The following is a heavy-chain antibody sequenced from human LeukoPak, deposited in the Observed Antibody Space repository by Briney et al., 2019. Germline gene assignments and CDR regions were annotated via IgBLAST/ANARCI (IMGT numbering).Heavy chain of an antibody. D-gene: IGHD3-22*01. Sequence: GGSPRLSCAASGFTFSNAWMRWVRQAPGKGLEWVGHIKSKTDGGTTDYAAPVKGRFNISRDDSKNTLYLQMNSLKTEDTAVYYCTTEYYYDTSGDYWGQGTLVTVSS. J-gene: IGHJ4*02. CDR2: IKSKTDGGTT. V-gene: IGHV3-15*01. CDR3: TTEYYYDTSGDY. CDR1: GFTFSNAW.